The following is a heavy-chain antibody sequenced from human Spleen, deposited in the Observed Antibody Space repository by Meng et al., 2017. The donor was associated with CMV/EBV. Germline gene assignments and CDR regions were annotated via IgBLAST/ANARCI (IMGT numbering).Heavy chain of an antibody. CDR1: GFTFSSYE. Sequence: GESLKISCAASGFTFSSYEMNWVRQAPGKGLEWVSYISSSGSTIYYADSVKGRFTISRDNSKNTLYLQMNSLRAEDTAVYYCARVALRGTYYYYYGMDVWGQGTTVTVSS. CDR3: ARVALRGTYYYYYGMDV. V-gene: IGHV3-48*03. D-gene: IGHD3-16*01. CDR2: ISSSGSTI. J-gene: IGHJ6*02.